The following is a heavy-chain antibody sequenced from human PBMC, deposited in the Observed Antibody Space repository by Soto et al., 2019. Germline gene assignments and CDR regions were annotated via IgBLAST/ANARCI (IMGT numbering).Heavy chain of an antibody. D-gene: IGHD2-21*01. V-gene: IGHV3-23*01. J-gene: IGHJ4*02. Sequence: GGSLRLSCAASGFTFSSYAMSWVRQAPGKGLEWVSAISGSGGSTYYADSVKGRFTISRDNSKNTLYLQMNSLRAEDTAVYYCAKWGFRGGDSPTFDYWGQGTLVTVSS. CDR1: GFTFSSYA. CDR2: ISGSGGST. CDR3: AKWGFRGGDSPTFDY.